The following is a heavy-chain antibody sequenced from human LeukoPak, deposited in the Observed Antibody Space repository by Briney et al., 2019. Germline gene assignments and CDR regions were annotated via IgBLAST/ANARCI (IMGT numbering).Heavy chain of an antibody. Sequence: GGSLRLSCAASGFTVSSNYMSWVRQAPGKGLEWVSVIYSGGSTYYADSVKGRFTISRDNSKNTLYLQMNSLRSEDTAVYYCARAVPDNWNDYWGQGTLVTVSS. J-gene: IGHJ4*02. V-gene: IGHV3-53*05. CDR2: IYSGGST. CDR1: GFTVSSNY. CDR3: ARAVPDNWNDY. D-gene: IGHD1-20*01.